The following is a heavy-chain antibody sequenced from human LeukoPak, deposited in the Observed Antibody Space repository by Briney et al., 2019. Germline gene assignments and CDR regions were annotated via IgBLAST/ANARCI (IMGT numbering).Heavy chain of an antibody. CDR1: GFTFSSYS. V-gene: IGHV3-21*01. Sequence: GGSLRLSCTASGFTFSSYSMNWVRQAPGKWLEWVSSISSSSSYIYYADSVKGRFTISRDNAKNSLYLQMNSLRAEDTAVYYCARDYDILTGYYPSYGMDVWGQGTTVTVSS. CDR3: ARDYDILTGYYPSYGMDV. CDR2: ISSSSSYI. J-gene: IGHJ6*02. D-gene: IGHD3-9*01.